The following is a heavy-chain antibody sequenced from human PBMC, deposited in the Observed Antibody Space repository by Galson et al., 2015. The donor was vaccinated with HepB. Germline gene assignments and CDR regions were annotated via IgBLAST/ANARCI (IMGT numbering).Heavy chain of an antibody. CDR1: GFTFSSYA. D-gene: IGHD1-26*01. CDR3: ARDSGSYLTWVPDAFDI. CDR2: ISYDGSNK. Sequence: SLRLSCAASGFTFSSYAMHWVRQAPGKGLEWVAVISYDGSNKYYADSVKGRFTISRDNSKNTLYLQMNSLRAEDTAVYYCARDSGSYLTWVPDAFDIWGQGTMVTVSS. V-gene: IGHV3-30-3*01. J-gene: IGHJ3*02.